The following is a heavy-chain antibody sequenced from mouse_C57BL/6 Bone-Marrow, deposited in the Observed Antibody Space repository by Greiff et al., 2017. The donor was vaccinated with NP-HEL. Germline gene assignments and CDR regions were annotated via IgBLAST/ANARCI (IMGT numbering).Heavy chain of an antibody. Sequence: VQLVESGPGLVQPSQSLSITCTVSGFSLTSYGVHWVRQSPGKGLEWLGVIWSGGSTDYNAAFISRLSISKDNSKSQVFFKMNSLQADDTAIYYCASPRVLWYAWFAYWGQGTLVTVSA. CDR1: GFSLTSYG. CDR2: IWSGGST. J-gene: IGHJ3*01. CDR3: ASPRVLWYAWFAY. D-gene: IGHD2-1*01. V-gene: IGHV2-2*01.